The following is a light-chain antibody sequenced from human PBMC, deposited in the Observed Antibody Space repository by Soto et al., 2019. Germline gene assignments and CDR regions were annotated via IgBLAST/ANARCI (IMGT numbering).Light chain of an antibody. Sequence: EVVLTQSPATLSLSPGERVTLSCRASQSVSSYLAWYQQKSGQAPRLLIYDASNRATGIPARFSGSGSGTDFTLTISSLEPEDFAVYYCQHRASWPLTFGGGTKVEIK. V-gene: IGKV3-11*01. CDR3: QHRASWPLT. CDR2: DAS. J-gene: IGKJ4*01. CDR1: QSVSSY.